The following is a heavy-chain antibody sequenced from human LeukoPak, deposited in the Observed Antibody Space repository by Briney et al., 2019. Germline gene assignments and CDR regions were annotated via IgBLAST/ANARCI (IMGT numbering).Heavy chain of an antibody. V-gene: IGHV1-2*02. Sequence: VASVKVSCKTSGYTFSNYDITWVRQAPGQGLERMGWINPNRGGTNYAQKLQGRVTMTRDTSVTTAYMELSRLTSDDTAVYYCARQASSAWYPDHWGQGTLVTVSS. CDR3: ARQASSAWYPDH. CDR2: INPNRGGT. D-gene: IGHD6-19*01. CDR1: GYTFSNYD. J-gene: IGHJ4*02.